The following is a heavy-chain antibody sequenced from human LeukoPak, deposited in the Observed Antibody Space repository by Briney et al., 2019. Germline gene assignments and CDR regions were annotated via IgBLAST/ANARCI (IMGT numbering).Heavy chain of an antibody. Sequence: GASVKVSCKASGYTFTGYIMNWVRQAPGQGLEWMGWINTNTGNPTYAQGFTGRFVFSLDTSVSTTYLQISNLKAEDTAVYYCAREGGFYDSSGYPDYWGQGTLVTVSS. V-gene: IGHV7-4-1*02. CDR2: INTNTGNP. CDR1: GYTFTGYI. CDR3: AREGGFYDSSGYPDY. D-gene: IGHD3-22*01. J-gene: IGHJ4*02.